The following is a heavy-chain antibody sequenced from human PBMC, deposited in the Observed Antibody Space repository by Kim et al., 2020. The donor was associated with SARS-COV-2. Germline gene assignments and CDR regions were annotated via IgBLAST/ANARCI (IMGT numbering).Heavy chain of an antibody. Sequence: SETLSLTCTVSGGSVSSGSYYWSWIRQPPGKGLEWIGYIYYSGSTNYNPSLKSRVTISVDTSKNQFSLKLSSVTAADTAVYYCARDRGEYSGYGPLDYWG. J-gene: IGHJ4*01. V-gene: IGHV4-61*01. D-gene: IGHD5-12*01. CDR1: GGSVSSGSYY. CDR2: IYYSGST. CDR3: ARDRGEYSGYGPLDY.